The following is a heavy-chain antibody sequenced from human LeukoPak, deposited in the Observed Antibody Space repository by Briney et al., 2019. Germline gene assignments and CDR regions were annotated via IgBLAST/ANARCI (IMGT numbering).Heavy chain of an antibody. CDR2: ISASGGST. CDR1: GFTFSSSA. J-gene: IGHJ4*02. D-gene: IGHD3-10*01. V-gene: IGHV3-23*01. Sequence: GGSLRLSCAASGFTFSSSAMSWVRQVPGKGLEWVSGISASGGSTSYADSVRGRFTISRDDSKNTLYLQMNSLRAEDTAVYYCAKDSITMVRGVMCDWGQGTLVTVSS. CDR3: AKDSITMVRGVMCD.